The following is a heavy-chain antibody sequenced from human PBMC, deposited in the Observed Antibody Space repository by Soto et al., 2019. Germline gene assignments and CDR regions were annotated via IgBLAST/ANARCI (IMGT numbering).Heavy chain of an antibody. V-gene: IGHV4-4*07. J-gene: IGHJ5*02. CDR3: VRDGTRTLVDGFDP. CDR1: GASIRGFY. D-gene: IGHD1-1*01. Sequence: SETLSLTCTVSGASIRGFYWSWIRKSAGKGLEWIGRIYATGTADYYASLKSRVMMSVDTSKKQFSLKLRSVTAEDTAIYYCVRDGTRTLVDGFDPWGQGISVTVSS. CDR2: IYATGTA.